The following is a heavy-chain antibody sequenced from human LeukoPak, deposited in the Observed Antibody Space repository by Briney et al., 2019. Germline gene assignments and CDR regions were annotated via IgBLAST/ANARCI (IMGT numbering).Heavy chain of an antibody. V-gene: IGHV1-69*13. CDR1: GGTFSSYA. Sequence: SVKVSCKASGGTFSSYAISWVRQAPGQGLEWMGGIIPIFGTANYAQKFQGRVTITADESTSTAYMELSSLRSEDTAVYYCARDFWDEGWSYFDYWGQGTLVTVSS. J-gene: IGHJ4*02. CDR3: ARDFWDEGWSYFDY. CDR2: IIPIFGTA. D-gene: IGHD6-19*01.